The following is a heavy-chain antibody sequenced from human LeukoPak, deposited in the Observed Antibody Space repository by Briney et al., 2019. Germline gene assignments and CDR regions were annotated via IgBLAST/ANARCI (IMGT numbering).Heavy chain of an antibody. CDR3: AKVPHGGGCHDY. D-gene: IGHD2-15*01. CDR2: LSGSGGST. Sequence: GGSLRLSCVASGLTFSSYAMSWVRQAPGKGLEWVSSLSGSGGSTYYGDSVKGRFTISRDNPKSTLYLQMNSLRAEDTAVYYCAKVPHGGGCHDYWGQGTLVTVSS. CDR1: GLTFSSYA. V-gene: IGHV3-23*01. J-gene: IGHJ4*02.